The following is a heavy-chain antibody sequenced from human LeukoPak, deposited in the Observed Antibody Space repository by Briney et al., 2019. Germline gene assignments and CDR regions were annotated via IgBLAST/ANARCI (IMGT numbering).Heavy chain of an antibody. CDR2: IYYSGST. D-gene: IGHD3-22*01. CDR1: GGSISSGGYY. J-gene: IGHJ4*02. Sequence: SQTLSLTCTVSGGSISSGGYYWSWIRQHPGKGLEWIGYIYYSGSTKYNPSLKSRATISVDTSKNQFSLKLSSVTAADTAVYYCARDTTNVYYYDTSGYDHWGQGTLVTVSS. CDR3: ARDTTNVYYYDTSGYDH. V-gene: IGHV4-31*03.